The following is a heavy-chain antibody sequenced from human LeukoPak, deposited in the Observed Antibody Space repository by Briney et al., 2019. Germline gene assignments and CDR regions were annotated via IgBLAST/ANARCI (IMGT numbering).Heavy chain of an antibody. Sequence: GALRLSCAASGFTFSSYEMNWVRQAPGKGLEWVSYISSSGSTIYYADSVKGRFTISRDNAKNSLYLQMNSLRAEDTAVYYCAGLNYGGNSSPLFFDYWGQGTLVTVSS. CDR2: ISSSGSTI. J-gene: IGHJ4*02. CDR3: AGLNYGGNSSPLFFDY. V-gene: IGHV3-48*03. D-gene: IGHD4-23*01. CDR1: GFTFSSYE.